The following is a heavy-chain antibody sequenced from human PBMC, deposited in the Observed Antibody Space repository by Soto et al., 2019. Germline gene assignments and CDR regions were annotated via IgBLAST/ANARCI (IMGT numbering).Heavy chain of an antibody. J-gene: IGHJ6*02. CDR3: ARGTCSRTSCYGDYYGMDV. CDR1: GYTFTNYA. CDR2: SNAGTGNT. V-gene: IGHV1-3*02. Sequence: ASVKVSGKASGYTFTNYAMHWVRQAPGQRLEWMGWSNAGTGNTKYSQEFEGKVTITRDTSASTAYMELSSLRSEDMAVYYCARGTCSRTSCYGDYYGMDVWGQGTPVTVSS. D-gene: IGHD2-2*01.